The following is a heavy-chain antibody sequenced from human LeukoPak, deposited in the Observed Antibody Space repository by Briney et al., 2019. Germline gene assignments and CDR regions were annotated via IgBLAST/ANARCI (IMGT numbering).Heavy chain of an antibody. CDR1: GGTFSSYA. Sequence: SVKVSCKASGGTFSSYAISWVRQAPGQGLEWMGGIIPIFGTANYAQKFQGRVTMTRDTSTSTVYMELSSLGSEDTAVYYCAGTGLWFGELSPFDYWGQGTLVTVSS. V-gene: IGHV1-69*05. J-gene: IGHJ4*02. D-gene: IGHD3-10*01. CDR2: IIPIFGTA. CDR3: AGTGLWFGELSPFDY.